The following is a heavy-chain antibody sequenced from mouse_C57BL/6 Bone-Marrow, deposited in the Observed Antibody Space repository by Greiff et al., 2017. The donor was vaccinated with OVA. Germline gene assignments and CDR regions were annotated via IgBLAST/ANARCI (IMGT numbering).Heavy chain of an antibody. CDR2: INYDGSST. J-gene: IGHJ4*01. D-gene: IGHD3-2*02. CDR3: ARGGGYSSGPYYYAMDY. V-gene: IGHV5-16*01. CDR1: GFTFSDYY. Sequence: EVMLVESEGGLVQPGSSMKLSCTASGFTFSDYYMAWVRQVPEKGLEWVANINYDGSSTYYLDSLKSRFIISRDNATNILYLQMSSLKSEDTATYYWARGGGYSSGPYYYAMDYWGQGTSVTVSS.